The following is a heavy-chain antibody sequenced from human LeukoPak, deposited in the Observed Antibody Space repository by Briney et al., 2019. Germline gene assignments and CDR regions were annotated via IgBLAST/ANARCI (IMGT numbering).Heavy chain of an antibody. CDR3: ARGVGVLLAYYFDY. CDR2: INHSGST. J-gene: IGHJ4*02. V-gene: IGHV4-34*01. D-gene: IGHD3-10*01. CDR1: GGSFSTYY. Sequence: PSETLSLTCAVYGGSFSTYYWSWIRQPPGKGLEWIGEINHSGSTNHNPSLKSRVTISVDTSKNQFSLKLSSVTAADTAVYYCARGVGVLLAYYFDYWGQGTLVTVSS.